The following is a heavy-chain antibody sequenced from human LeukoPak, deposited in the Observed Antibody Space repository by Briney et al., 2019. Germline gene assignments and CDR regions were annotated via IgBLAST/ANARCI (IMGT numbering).Heavy chain of an antibody. CDR3: AKVPSDDSSGYPANGMDV. J-gene: IGHJ6*02. Sequence: GGSLRPSCAASGFTFSSYGMHWVRQAPGKGLEWVAVISYDGSNKYYADSVKGRFTISRDNSKNTLYLQMNSLRAEDTAVYYCAKVPSDDSSGYPANGMDVWDQGTTVTVSS. D-gene: IGHD3-22*01. CDR2: ISYDGSNK. CDR1: GFTFSSYG. V-gene: IGHV3-30*18.